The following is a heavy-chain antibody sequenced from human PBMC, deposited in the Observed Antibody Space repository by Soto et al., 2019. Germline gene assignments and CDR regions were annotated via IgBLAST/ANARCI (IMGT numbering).Heavy chain of an antibody. CDR1: GYTFRDYD. CDR2: MNPNSDNT. V-gene: IGHV1-8*01. D-gene: IGHD3-22*01. J-gene: IGHJ4*02. Sequence: QVQLVQSGAEVKKPGASVMVSCKASGYTFRDYDINWVRQASGQGLEWMGWMNPNSDNTAYAQKFQGRVTMTGDTTITTASMELSYLTSADTAVYYCTRRARIGKQLWLPFDSWAQGTLVTVSS. CDR3: TRRARIGKQLWLPFDS.